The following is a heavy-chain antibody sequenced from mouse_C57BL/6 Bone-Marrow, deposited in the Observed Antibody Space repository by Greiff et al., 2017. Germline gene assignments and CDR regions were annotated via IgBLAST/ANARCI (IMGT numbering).Heavy chain of an antibody. CDR2: INPGSGGT. D-gene: IGHD1-1*01. Sequence: VQLQQSGAELVRPGTSVKVSCKASGYAFTNYLIEWVKQRPGQGLEWIGVINPGSGGTNYNEKFKGKATLTADKSSSTAYMQLSSLTSEDSAVYFCALITTVVGWYFDVWGTGTTVTVSS. CDR1: GYAFTNYL. J-gene: IGHJ1*03. CDR3: ALITTVVGWYFDV. V-gene: IGHV1-54*01.